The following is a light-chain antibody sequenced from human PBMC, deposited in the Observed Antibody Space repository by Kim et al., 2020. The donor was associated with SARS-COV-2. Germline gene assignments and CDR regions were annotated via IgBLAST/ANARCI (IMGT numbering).Light chain of an antibody. Sequence: SASVVDYVTITCRASQSITTYLNSYQQKPGKAPELLIYAASSLQSGVPSRFSGSGSGTDFTLTISSLQPEDFATYYCQQSYSSLYTFGQGTKLEIK. CDR2: AAS. CDR3: QQSYSSLYT. CDR1: QSITTY. J-gene: IGKJ2*01. V-gene: IGKV1-39*01.